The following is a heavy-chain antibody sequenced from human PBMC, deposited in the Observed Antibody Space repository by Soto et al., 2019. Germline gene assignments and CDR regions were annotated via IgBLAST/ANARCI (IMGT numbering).Heavy chain of an antibody. Sequence: PSETLSLTCTFSGGSIITYYWSWIRQSPGKGLEMIGYVSYIGTIYNPSLRSRLTISLDTSRNQFSLELSSVTAADTAVYYCARMPFTGTNPPFDYWGRGILVTVSS. CDR3: ARMPFTGTNPPFDY. CDR1: GGSIITYY. CDR2: VSYIGT. V-gene: IGHV4-59*01. D-gene: IGHD2-8*02. J-gene: IGHJ4*02.